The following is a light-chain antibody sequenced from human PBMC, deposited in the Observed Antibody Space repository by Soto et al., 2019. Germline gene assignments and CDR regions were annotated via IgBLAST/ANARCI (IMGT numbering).Light chain of an antibody. V-gene: IGKV1-9*01. CDR2: AAS. Sequence: DIQLTQSPSFLSASVGDRVTITCRARQGISSFLAWYQQKPRGTPKLLIYAASTLQTGVPSRFSGSGSGTDFTLTSTSLQPEDFATYYCQQLHTYPYTFGQGTKLDI. CDR1: QGISSF. CDR3: QQLHTYPYT. J-gene: IGKJ2*01.